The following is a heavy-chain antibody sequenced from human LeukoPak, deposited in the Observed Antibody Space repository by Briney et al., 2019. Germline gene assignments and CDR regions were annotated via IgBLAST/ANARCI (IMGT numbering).Heavy chain of an antibody. V-gene: IGHV1-8*01. CDR3: ASELRWQPQ. Sequence: ASVKVSCKASGYTFTSYDVNWVRQATGQGLEWMGWMNPNSGNTGYAQKFQGRVIMTSDNSIRTAYLELSNLRSEDTAVYYCASELRWQPQWGQGTLVTVSS. CDR1: GYTFTSYD. J-gene: IGHJ4*02. CDR2: MNPNSGNT. D-gene: IGHD4-23*01.